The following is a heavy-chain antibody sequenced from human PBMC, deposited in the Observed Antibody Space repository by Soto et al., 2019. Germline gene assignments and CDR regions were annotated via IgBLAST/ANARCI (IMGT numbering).Heavy chain of an antibody. D-gene: IGHD6-13*01. J-gene: IGHJ4*02. V-gene: IGHV1-18*01. CDR3: ARDYSRLVAGGVFDY. CDR1: GYSFGDYG. CDR2: ISPYNGDT. Sequence: QVQLVQSGAEVKKPGASVKVSCKASGYSFGDYGVSWVRQAPGQGLEWMGWISPYNGDTNYAQNLQGRVTMTTDTSTTTAYIELRSLSSDDTAMYYCARDYSRLVAGGVFDYWGQGTQVTVSS.